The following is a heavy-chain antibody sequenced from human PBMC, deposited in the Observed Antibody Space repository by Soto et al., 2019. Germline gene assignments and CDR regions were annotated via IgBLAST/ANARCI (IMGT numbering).Heavy chain of an antibody. J-gene: IGHJ3*02. Sequence: PGGSLRLSCAASGFTFSDYYMSWIRQAPGKGLEWVSYISSSSSYTNYADSVKGRFTISRDNAKNSLYLQMNSLRAEDTAVYYCARGGDSSGYYYDDAFDIWGQGTMVTVSS. CDR1: GFTFSDYY. V-gene: IGHV3-11*06. CDR3: ARGGDSSGYYYDDAFDI. D-gene: IGHD3-22*01. CDR2: ISSSSSYT.